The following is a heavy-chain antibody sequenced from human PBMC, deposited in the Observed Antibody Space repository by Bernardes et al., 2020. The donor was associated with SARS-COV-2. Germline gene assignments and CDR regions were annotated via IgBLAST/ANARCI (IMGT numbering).Heavy chain of an antibody. CDR3: AKARSLFMLYYDDAFDI. V-gene: IGHV3-30*18. D-gene: IGHD2-8*01. Sequence: GSTLQVSCASAGFTFKHCAVHWVRRGPGMGLEWVADISDEGGKSNFADSVKGRFTVSRDSSKNMVFLQMNSLRSEDTAVYHCAKARSLFMLYYDDAFDIWGQGTMVIVSS. J-gene: IGHJ3*02. CDR2: ISDEGGKS. CDR1: GFTFKHCA.